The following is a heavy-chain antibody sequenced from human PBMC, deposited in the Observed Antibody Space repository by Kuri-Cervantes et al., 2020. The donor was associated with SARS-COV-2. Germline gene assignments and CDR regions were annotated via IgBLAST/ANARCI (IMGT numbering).Heavy chain of an antibody. V-gene: IGHV5-10-1*01. J-gene: IGHJ4*02. Sequence: GESLKISCKGSGYSFTSYWINWVRQMPGKGLEWMGRIDPSDSYTNYSPSFQGHVTVSTDKSITTAYLQWSSLKASDTAMYYCARRLYGSSFDYWGQGTLVTVSS. CDR1: GYSFTSYW. CDR2: IDPSDSYT. D-gene: IGHD6-6*01. CDR3: ARRLYGSSFDY.